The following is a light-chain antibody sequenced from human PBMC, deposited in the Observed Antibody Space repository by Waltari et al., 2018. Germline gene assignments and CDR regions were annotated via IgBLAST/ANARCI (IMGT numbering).Light chain of an antibody. J-gene: IGKJ1*01. Sequence: VLTQSPGTLSLSPGERATLSCRASQRVANNYLAWYQHRPGQAPILLIYSASIRATGIPDRFSGSVSGTEFTLTISRLEPEDSAVYYCHQYGLSARTFGQGTKVEI. CDR3: HQYGLSART. CDR1: QRVANNY. CDR2: SAS. V-gene: IGKV3-20*01.